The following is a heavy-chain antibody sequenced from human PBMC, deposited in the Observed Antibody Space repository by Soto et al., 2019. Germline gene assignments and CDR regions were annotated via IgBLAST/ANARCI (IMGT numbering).Heavy chain of an antibody. J-gene: IGHJ6*03. V-gene: IGHV3-23*01. CDR2: ISDSGTST. D-gene: IGHD3-10*01. Sequence: QLLESGGGLVQPGGSLRLSCVASGFIFRSYGMNWVRQAPGKGLEWVSGISDSGTSTYYADSVKGRFTVSRDNSKDTLYLEVSSLRAEDAAIYYCAKSGALPLYYMDVWGKGTTVTVSS. CDR1: GFIFRSYG. CDR3: AKSGALPLYYMDV.